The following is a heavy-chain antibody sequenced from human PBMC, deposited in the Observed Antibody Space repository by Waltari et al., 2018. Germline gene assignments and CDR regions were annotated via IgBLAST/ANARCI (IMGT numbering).Heavy chain of an antibody. CDR1: GYTFTGYY. CDR3: VRSLAAVGNSRGY. CDR2: NNPKSGGT. V-gene: IGHV1-2*02. J-gene: IGHJ4*02. D-gene: IGHD6-13*01. Sequence: QVQLVQSGAEVKKPGASVKVSCKASGYTFTGYYIHWVRQAPGQGLEWMGWNNPKSGGTKYARKFQGRVTMTRDTSIRTAHMDLSRLRLADTAMYYCVRSLAAVGNSRGYWGQGTLVTVSS.